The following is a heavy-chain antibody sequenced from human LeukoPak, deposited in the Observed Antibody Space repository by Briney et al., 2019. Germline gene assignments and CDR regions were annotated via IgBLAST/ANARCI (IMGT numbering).Heavy chain of an antibody. CDR2: FGPEDGET. Sequence: ASVTVSCKVSGYTLTELSMHWVRQAPGKGLEWMGGFGPEDGETISAQKFQGRVTMTEDTPTDTAYMELSSLRSEDTAVYYCATGVEMTTVGLTFDIWGQGTMVTVSS. D-gene: IGHD5-24*01. CDR1: GYTLTELS. CDR3: ATGVEMTTVGLTFDI. J-gene: IGHJ3*02. V-gene: IGHV1-24*01.